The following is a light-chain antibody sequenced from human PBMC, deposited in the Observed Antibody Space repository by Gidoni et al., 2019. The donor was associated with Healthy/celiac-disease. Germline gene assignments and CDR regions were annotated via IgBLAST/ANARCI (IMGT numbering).Light chain of an antibody. J-gene: IGKJ2*01. V-gene: IGKV3-11*01. CDR2: DAS. CDR1: QSVSSY. CDR3: QQRSNWPPYT. Sequence: EIVLPQSPATLSLSPGERATLSCRASQSVSSYLAWYQQKPGQAPRLLIYDASNRATGIPARFSGSGSGTDFTLTISSLEPEVFAVYYCQQRSNWPPYTFGQGTKLEIK.